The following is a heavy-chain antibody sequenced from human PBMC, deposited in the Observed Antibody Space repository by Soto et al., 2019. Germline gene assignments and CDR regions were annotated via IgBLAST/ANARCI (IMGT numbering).Heavy chain of an antibody. CDR2: INHSGST. J-gene: IGHJ4*02. CDR1: GGSFSGYY. Sequence: PSETLSLTCAAYGGSFSGYYWSWIRQPPGKGLEWIGEINHSGSTNYNPSLKSRVTISVDTSKNQFSLKLSSVTAADTAVYYCAREIHVDTAMVLDYWGQGTLVTVSS. CDR3: AREIHVDTAMVLDY. D-gene: IGHD5-18*01. V-gene: IGHV4-34*01.